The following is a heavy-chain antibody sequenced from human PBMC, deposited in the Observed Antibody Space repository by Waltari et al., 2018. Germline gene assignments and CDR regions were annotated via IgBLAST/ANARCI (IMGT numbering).Heavy chain of an antibody. CDR3: ARALTTPNDY. Sequence: EVQLVESGGGLVKPGGALRLSCAASGFTIRDFGMSWVRQAPGKGLGWVSHTTNGNSHLSYADSVRGRFTVSIDNAKNSLYLQMNNLRAEDTAVYYCARALTTPNDYWGQGTLVTVSS. CDR1: GFTIRDFG. V-gene: IGHV3-21*03. CDR2: TTNGNSHL. J-gene: IGHJ4*02. D-gene: IGHD4-17*01.